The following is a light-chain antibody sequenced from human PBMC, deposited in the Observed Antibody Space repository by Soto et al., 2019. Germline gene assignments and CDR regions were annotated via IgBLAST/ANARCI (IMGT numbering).Light chain of an antibody. CDR2: DAS. J-gene: IGKJ1*01. Sequence: EIVLTQSPDTLSLSPGERATLSCRASQSVRSERLAWYQQKRGQAPTLLIFDASSRASGTPERFSGSGSGTDFTLTISSLQSEDFAVYYCQHYNYWPPKTFGQGTKVDIK. CDR1: QSVRSER. V-gene: IGKV3D-15*01. CDR3: QHYNYWPPKT.